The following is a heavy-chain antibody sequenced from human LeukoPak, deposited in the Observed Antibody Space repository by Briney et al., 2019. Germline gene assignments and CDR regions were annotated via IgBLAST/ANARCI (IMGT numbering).Heavy chain of an antibody. CDR1: GGSISSYY. J-gene: IGHJ4*02. CDR2: IYYSGST. CDR3: ARARTATDEIDY. Sequence: SETLSLTCTVSGGSISSYYWSWIRQPPGKGLEWIGYIYYSGSTNYNPSLKSRVTISVDTSKNQFSLKLSSVTAADTAVYYCARARTATDEIDYWRQGTLVTVSS. D-gene: IGHD2-15*01. V-gene: IGHV4-59*01.